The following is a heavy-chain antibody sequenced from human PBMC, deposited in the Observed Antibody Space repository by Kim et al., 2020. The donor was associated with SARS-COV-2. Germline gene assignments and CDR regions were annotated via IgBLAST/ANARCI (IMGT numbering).Heavy chain of an antibody. Sequence: SVKVSCKASGGTFSSYAISWVRQAPGQGLEWMGGIIPIFGTANYAQKFQGRVTITADESTSTAYMELSSLRSEDTAVYYCARDPDFMITFGGVIAAIDYYYYGMDVWGQGTTVTVSS. CDR3: ARDPDFMITFGGVIAAIDYYYYGMDV. CDR1: GGTFSSYA. V-gene: IGHV1-69*13. D-gene: IGHD3-16*02. CDR2: IIPIFGTA. J-gene: IGHJ6*02.